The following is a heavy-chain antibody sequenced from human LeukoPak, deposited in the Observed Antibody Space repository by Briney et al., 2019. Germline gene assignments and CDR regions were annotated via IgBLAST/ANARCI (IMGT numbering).Heavy chain of an antibody. CDR1: GGTFSSYA. D-gene: IGHD1-26*01. V-gene: IGHV1-69*05. Sequence: ASVKVSSKASGGTFSSYAISWVRQAPGQGLEWMGGIIPIFGTANYAQKFQGRVTITTDESTSTAYMELSSLRSEDTAVYYCARGVGATVWFDPWGQGTLVTVSS. CDR3: ARGVGATVWFDP. J-gene: IGHJ5*02. CDR2: IIPIFGTA.